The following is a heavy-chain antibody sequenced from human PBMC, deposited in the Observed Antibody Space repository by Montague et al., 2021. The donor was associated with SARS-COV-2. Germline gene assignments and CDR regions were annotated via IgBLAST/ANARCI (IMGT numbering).Heavy chain of an antibody. CDR3: AREDYSGSGSYSSGLDY. CDR1: GGSISSSSYY. V-gene: IGHV4-39*07. CDR2: IYYSGTI. Sequence: SETLSLTCTVSGGSISSSSYYWGWIRQPPGKGLEWIGSIYYSGTINYNPSLKSRVTISVDTSKNQFSLTLSSVTAADTAVYHCAREDYSGSGSYSSGLDYWGQGTLVTVSS. D-gene: IGHD3-10*01. J-gene: IGHJ4*02.